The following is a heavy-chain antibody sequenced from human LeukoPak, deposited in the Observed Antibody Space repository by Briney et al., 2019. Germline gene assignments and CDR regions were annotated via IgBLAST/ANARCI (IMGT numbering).Heavy chain of an antibody. CDR1: GFTFSSYE. D-gene: IGHD7-27*01. Sequence: GGSLRLSCAASGFTFSSYEMNWVRQAPGKGLEWVSYISGSGSTIYYVDQVKGRFTISRDTAKKSLYLQMNSRRSEDTAVYYCARESTGDHYYYYGMDVWGEGTKVTVSS. J-gene: IGHJ6*04. CDR2: ISGSGSTI. V-gene: IGHV3-48*03. CDR3: ARESTGDHYYYYGMDV.